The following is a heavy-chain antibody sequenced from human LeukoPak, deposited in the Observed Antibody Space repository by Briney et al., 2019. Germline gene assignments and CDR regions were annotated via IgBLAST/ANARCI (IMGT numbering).Heavy chain of an antibody. J-gene: IGHJ3*02. D-gene: IGHD3-10*01. CDR3: AKDRGSFVPGHTFDI. V-gene: IGHV1-69-2*01. CDR1: GYTFTDYY. Sequence: ASVKVSCKASGYTFTDYYIHWVQQAPGKGLEWMGRVDPEDGETIYAEKFQGRVTITADTSTDTAYMELSSLRSEDTAVYYCAKDRGSFVPGHTFDIWGQGTMVTVSS. CDR2: VDPEDGET.